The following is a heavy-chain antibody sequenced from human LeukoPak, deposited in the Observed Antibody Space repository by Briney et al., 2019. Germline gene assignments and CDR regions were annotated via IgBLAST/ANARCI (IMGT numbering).Heavy chain of an antibody. D-gene: IGHD2-15*01. V-gene: IGHV3-7*01. Sequence: GGSLRLSCAASGFTFSTYRMSWVRQAPGKGPEWVANIKQDGSEKHYVDSVKGRFTISRDNAKNSLYLQMNSLRAEDTAVYYCARDFYCSGGSCYEEDYFDYWGQGTLVTVSS. J-gene: IGHJ4*02. CDR3: ARDFYCSGGSCYEEDYFDY. CDR1: GFTFSTYR. CDR2: IKQDGSEK.